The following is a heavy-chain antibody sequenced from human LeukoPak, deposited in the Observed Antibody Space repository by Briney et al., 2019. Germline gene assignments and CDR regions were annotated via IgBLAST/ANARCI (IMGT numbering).Heavy chain of an antibody. CDR1: GFTFSSYA. D-gene: IGHD4-17*01. J-gene: IGHJ4*02. Sequence: GRSLRLSCAASGFTFSSYAMHWVRQAPGKGLEWLSLISTDASNKNYADSVKGRFTISRDNSKNTLYLQMKSLRAEDTAVYYCAKDPLPSTVTTTYYWGQGTLVTVSS. CDR2: ISTDASNK. CDR3: AKDPLPSTVTTTYY. V-gene: IGHV3-30*04.